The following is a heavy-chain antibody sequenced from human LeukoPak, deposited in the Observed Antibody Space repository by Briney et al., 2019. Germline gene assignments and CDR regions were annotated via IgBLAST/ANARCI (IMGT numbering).Heavy chain of an antibody. V-gene: IGHV3-30*03. CDR3: VIGHCSSTSCYDGY. CDR2: ISHDGSNK. D-gene: IGHD2-2*01. J-gene: IGHJ4*02. Sequence: QSGGSLRLSCAASGFTFTSYGMHWVRQAPGKGLKWVAVISHDGSNKYYADSVKGRFTISRDNSKNTLYLQMSSLRAEDTAVYYCVIGHCSSTSCYDGYWGQGTLVTVSS. CDR1: GFTFTSYG.